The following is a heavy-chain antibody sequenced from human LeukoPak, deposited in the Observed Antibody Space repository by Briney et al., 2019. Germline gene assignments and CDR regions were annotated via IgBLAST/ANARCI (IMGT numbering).Heavy chain of an antibody. CDR2: INPNSGKT. CDR3: ARDRDYSNTERGFDY. D-gene: IGHD4-11*01. J-gene: IGHJ4*02. CDR1: GYTFSDYY. Sequence: ASVKVSCKTSGYTFSDYYIHWVRQAPGQGLEWMGWINPNSGKTKSAQKFQGRVTMTGDTSISTAYMELRRVTSGDTAVYYCARDRDYSNTERGFDYWGQGTLVTVSS. V-gene: IGHV1-2*02.